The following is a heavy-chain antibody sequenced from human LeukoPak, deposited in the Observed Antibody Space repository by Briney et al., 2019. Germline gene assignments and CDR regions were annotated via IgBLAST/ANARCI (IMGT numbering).Heavy chain of an antibody. Sequence: GESLKISCRASGYTFTNYWIGWVRQMPGKGLEWMGVIYPGDSDTRYSPSFEGQVTISADTSITTAYLQWSSLKASDSAMYYCARRRVTSEMSPLDYWGQGTLVTVSS. CDR2: IYPGDSDT. D-gene: IGHD2-21*02. CDR1: GYTFTNYW. J-gene: IGHJ4*02. CDR3: ARRRVTSEMSPLDY. V-gene: IGHV5-51*01.